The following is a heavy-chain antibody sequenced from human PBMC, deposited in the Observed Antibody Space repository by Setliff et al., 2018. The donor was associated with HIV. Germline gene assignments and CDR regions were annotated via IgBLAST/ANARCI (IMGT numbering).Heavy chain of an antibody. V-gene: IGHV4-34*01. CDR1: GGSFSGYY. CDR2: IIHTGST. CDR3: ARGRSCCSSSCYLVYYYYYGMDV. D-gene: IGHD2-2*01. J-gene: IGHJ6*02. Sequence: SETLSLTCAVYGGSFSGYYWSWIRQPPGKGLEWIGEIIHTGSTNYNPSLKSRVTISVDTSKNQFSLRLSSVTAADTAVYYCARGRSCCSSSCYLVYYYYYGMDVWGHGSTVTVSS.